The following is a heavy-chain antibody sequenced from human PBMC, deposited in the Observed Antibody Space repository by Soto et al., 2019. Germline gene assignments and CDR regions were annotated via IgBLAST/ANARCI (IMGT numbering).Heavy chain of an antibody. CDR3: ARGKGYCTNGVCYDLDY. CDR2: IWYDGSNK. Sequence: QVQLVESGGGVVQPGRSLRLSCAASGFTFSSYGMHWVRQAPGKGLEWVAVIWYDGSNKYYADSVKGRFTISRDNSKNTLILQMNSLRAEDTAVYYCARGKGYCTNGVCYDLDYWGQGTLVTVSS. V-gene: IGHV3-33*01. J-gene: IGHJ4*02. CDR1: GFTFSSYG. D-gene: IGHD2-8*01.